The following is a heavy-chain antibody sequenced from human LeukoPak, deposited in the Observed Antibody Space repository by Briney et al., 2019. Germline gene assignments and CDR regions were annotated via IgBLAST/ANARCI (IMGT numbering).Heavy chain of an antibody. D-gene: IGHD6-19*01. CDR1: GFTFSSYG. J-gene: IGHJ4*02. V-gene: IGHV3-30*02. Sequence: PGGSLRLSCAASGFTFSSYGMHWVRQAPGKGLEWVAFIRYDGSNKYYADSVKGRFTISRDNSKNTLYLQMNSLRAEDTAVYYCAKDLPVAGTGAVDYWGQGTLVTVSS. CDR2: IRYDGSNK. CDR3: AKDLPVAGTGAVDY.